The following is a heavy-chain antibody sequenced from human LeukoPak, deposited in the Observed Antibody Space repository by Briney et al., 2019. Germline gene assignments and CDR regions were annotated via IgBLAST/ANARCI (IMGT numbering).Heavy chain of an antibody. V-gene: IGHV1-18*01. CDR3: ARDGAIVVVPAAMPDYYYYGMDV. CDR2: ISAHNGNT. Sequence: ASVKVSCKASGYTFTSYGISWVRQAPGQGLEWMGWISAHNGNTHYAQKLQGRVTMTTDTSTSTAYMELRSLRSDDTAVYYCARDGAIVVVPAAMPDYYYYGMDVWGQGTTVTVSS. J-gene: IGHJ6*02. D-gene: IGHD2-2*01. CDR1: GYTFTSYG.